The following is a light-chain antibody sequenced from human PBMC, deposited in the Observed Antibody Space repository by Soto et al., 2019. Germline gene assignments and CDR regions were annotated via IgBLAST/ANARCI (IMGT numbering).Light chain of an antibody. J-gene: IGKJ5*01. CDR2: AAS. Sequence: DIQMTQSPSSVSASVGDRVTITCQASQDISSWLAWYQQKPGKVPKLLIYAASSLQSGVPSRFSGSGSGTHFTLTISSLQPEDFATYYCQQANSFPITFGQRTRLDIK. CDR3: QQANSFPIT. CDR1: QDISSW. V-gene: IGKV1-12*01.